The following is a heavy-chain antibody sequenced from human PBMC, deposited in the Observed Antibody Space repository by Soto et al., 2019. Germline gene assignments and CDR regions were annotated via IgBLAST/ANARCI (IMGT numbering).Heavy chain of an antibody. CDR1: GYTFTSYG. D-gene: IGHD6-13*01. V-gene: IGHV1-18*01. CDR2: ISAYNGNT. Sequence: SSLKVSCKASGYTFTSYGISWVRQAPGQGLEWMGWISAYNGNTNYAQKLQGRVTMTTDTSTSTAYMELRSLRSDDTAVYYCARENAAAGPLPYFDYWGQGTLVTVSS. CDR3: ARENAAAGPLPYFDY. J-gene: IGHJ4*02.